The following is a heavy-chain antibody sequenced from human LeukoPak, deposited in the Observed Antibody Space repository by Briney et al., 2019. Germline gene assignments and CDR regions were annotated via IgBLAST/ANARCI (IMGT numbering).Heavy chain of an antibody. D-gene: IGHD3-10*01. Sequence: GGSLRLSCAASGFTFSSYVMYWVRQAPGKGLEWVSTISGSADSTYYAASVKGRFTISRDNSNNTLYLQMSSLRADDTAIYYCAKDRAEAYAFDIWGQGTVVTVSS. CDR3: AKDRAEAYAFDI. CDR2: ISGSADST. V-gene: IGHV3-23*01. CDR1: GFTFSSYV. J-gene: IGHJ3*02.